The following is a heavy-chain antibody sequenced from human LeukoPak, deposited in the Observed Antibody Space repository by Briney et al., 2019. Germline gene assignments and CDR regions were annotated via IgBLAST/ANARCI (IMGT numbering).Heavy chain of an antibody. D-gene: IGHD5-18*01. CDR2: IYTSGST. Sequence: SETLSLTCTVSGGSISSYYWSWIRQPPGKGLEWIGYIYTSGSTNYNPCLKSRVTISVDTSKNQFSRKLSSVTAADTAVYYCARLRAMVSPFDPWGQGTLVTVSS. V-gene: IGHV4-4*09. CDR1: GGSISSYY. J-gene: IGHJ5*02. CDR3: ARLRAMVSPFDP.